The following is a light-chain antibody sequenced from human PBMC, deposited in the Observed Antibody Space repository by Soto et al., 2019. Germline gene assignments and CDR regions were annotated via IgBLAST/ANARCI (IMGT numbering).Light chain of an antibody. CDR1: QSIRNY. J-gene: IGKJ4*01. CDR3: QQSSSTPQT. Sequence: DIQMTQSPSSLSASVGDRVTITCRASQSIRNYLSWYQQKPGKAPKLLINVASTLQSGVPSRFSRSGSGTDFTLAISSLQPEEFATYYCQQSSSTPQTFGGGTRVEIK. V-gene: IGKV1-39*01. CDR2: VAS.